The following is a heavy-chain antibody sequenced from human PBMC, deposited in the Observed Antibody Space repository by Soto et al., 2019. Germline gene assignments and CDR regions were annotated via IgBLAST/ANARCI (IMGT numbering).Heavy chain of an antibody. CDR1: GGSISSDGYY. CDR3: SREGRINKPGLDS. CDR2: VFYSGTI. V-gene: IGHV4-31*03. J-gene: IGHJ4*02. Sequence: PSETLSLSCTVSGGSISSDGYYWSWIRQHPGKGLEWIGYVFYSGTIYYNPSLQSRVTISVDSSKKQFSLKLTSVTAADTAVYYCSREGRINKPGLDSWGQGTLVTVSS.